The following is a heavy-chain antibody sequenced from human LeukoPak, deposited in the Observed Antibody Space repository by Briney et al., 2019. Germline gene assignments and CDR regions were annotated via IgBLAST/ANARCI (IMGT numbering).Heavy chain of an antibody. Sequence: GGSLRLSCAASGFTFDDYAMHWVRQAPGKGLEWVSGISWNSGSIGYADSVKGRFTISRDNAKNSLYLQMNSLRAEDTAVYYCAKSGDYGDLNWFDPWGQGTLVTVSS. J-gene: IGHJ5*02. CDR3: AKSGDYGDLNWFDP. CDR1: GFTFDDYA. D-gene: IGHD4-17*01. V-gene: IGHV3-9*01. CDR2: ISWNSGSI.